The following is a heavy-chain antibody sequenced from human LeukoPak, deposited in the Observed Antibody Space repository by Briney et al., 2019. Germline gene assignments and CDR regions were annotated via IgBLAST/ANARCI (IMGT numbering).Heavy chain of an antibody. CDR2: ISYDGSNK. V-gene: IGHV3-30*03. CDR1: GFTFNSYG. Sequence: GSLRLSCAASGFTFNSYGMHWVRQAPGKGLEWVAVISYDGSNKYYADSVKGRLAISRDNSKNTLYLQMNSLRAEDTAVYYCARDSDGMSVWGLGTTVTVSS. CDR3: ARDSDGMSV. J-gene: IGHJ6*02.